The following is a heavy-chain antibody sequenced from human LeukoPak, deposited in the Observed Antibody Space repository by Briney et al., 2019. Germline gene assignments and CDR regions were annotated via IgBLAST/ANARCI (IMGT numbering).Heavy chain of an antibody. Sequence: GESLKISCKGSGYSFTIYWIGWVRQMPGKGLEWMGIIYPGDSDTRYSPSFQGQVTISADKSISTACLQWSSLKASDTAMYYCARPGGSGSYVGAFDIWGQGTMVTVSS. CDR3: ARPGGSGSYVGAFDI. J-gene: IGHJ3*02. D-gene: IGHD3-10*01. V-gene: IGHV5-51*01. CDR1: GYSFTIYW. CDR2: IYPGDSDT.